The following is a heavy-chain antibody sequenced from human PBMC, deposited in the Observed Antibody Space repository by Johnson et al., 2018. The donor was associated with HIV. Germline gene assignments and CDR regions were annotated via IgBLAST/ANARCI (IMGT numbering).Heavy chain of an antibody. J-gene: IGHJ3*02. CDR1: GFTFSSYA. V-gene: IGHV3-30*14. Sequence: QVQLVESGGGVVQPGRSLRLSCAASGFTFSSYAMHWVRQAPGKGLEWVAVISYDGSNKYYADSVKGRFTISRDNSKNTLYLQMNSLRAEDTAVYYCARWDGIGRANAFEIWGQGTMVTVSS. D-gene: IGHD1-26*01. CDR3: ARWDGIGRANAFEI. CDR2: ISYDGSNK.